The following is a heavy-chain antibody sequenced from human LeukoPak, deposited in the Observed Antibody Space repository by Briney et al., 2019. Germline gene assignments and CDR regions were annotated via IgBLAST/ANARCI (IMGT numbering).Heavy chain of an antibody. D-gene: IGHD3-22*01. Sequence: SSGTLSLTCAVSGGSISSSNWWSWVRQPPGKGLEWIGEIYHSGSTNYNPSLKSRVTISVDTSKNQFSLKLSSVTAADTAVYYCARDRSSGYFDYWGQGTLVTVSS. CDR1: GGSISSSNW. J-gene: IGHJ4*02. CDR3: ARDRSSGYFDY. V-gene: IGHV4-4*02. CDR2: IYHSGST.